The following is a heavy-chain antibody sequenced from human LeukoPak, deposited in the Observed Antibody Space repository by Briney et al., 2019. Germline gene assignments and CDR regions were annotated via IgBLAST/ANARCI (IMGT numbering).Heavy chain of an antibody. Sequence: KPSETLSLTCTVSGGSISSYYWSWVRQPPGKGLEWVVYIYYSGSTNYNPSLQSRVTISVDTSKNQFSLKLSSVTAADTAVYYCARRNYYDTSAYTRPPPAGAFDVWGQGTMVTVSS. V-gene: IGHV4-59*01. CDR1: GGSISSYY. J-gene: IGHJ3*01. CDR2: IYYSGST. D-gene: IGHD3-22*01. CDR3: ARRNYYDTSAYTRPPPAGAFDV.